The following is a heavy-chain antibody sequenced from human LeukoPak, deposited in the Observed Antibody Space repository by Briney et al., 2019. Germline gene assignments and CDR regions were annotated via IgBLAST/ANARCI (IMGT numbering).Heavy chain of an antibody. CDR3: ARDLGGSSSYSNYDAFDI. CDR2: INHSGST. Sequence: SETLSLTCAVYGGSFSGYYWSWIRQPPGKGLELIGEINHSGSTNYNPSLKSRVTISVDTSKNQFSLKLSSVTAADTAVYYCARDLGGSSSYSNYDAFDIWGQGTMVTVSS. V-gene: IGHV4-34*01. CDR1: GGSFSGYY. D-gene: IGHD6-6*01. J-gene: IGHJ3*02.